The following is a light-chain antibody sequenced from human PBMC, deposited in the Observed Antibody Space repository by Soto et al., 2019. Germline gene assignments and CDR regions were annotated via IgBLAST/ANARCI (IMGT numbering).Light chain of an antibody. V-gene: IGLV2-14*01. CDR1: DSDVGGYNY. CDR2: EVN. Sequence: QSVLTQPASVSGSPGQSITISCTGTDSDVGGYNYVSWYQHHPGTAPKVIIYEVNNRPSGVSFRFSGSKSGNTASLTISGLRAEDEADYYCSAYKTSRTYVFGSGTKLTVL. J-gene: IGLJ1*01. CDR3: SAYKTSRTYV.